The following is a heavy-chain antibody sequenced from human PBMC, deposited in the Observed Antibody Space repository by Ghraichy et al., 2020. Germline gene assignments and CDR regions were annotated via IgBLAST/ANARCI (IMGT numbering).Heavy chain of an antibody. D-gene: IGHD5-24*01. Sequence: SVKVSCKTSGFSFSDSAVQWVRQARGQRPEWIGWIVVGSGDTNSAQKFQHRVTFTRDMFTGTAYMELRSLRSGDTAVYYCAAGQKKRDGFWVEDYYFYTMEVWGQGTTVTVSS. CDR1: GFSFSDSA. CDR3: AAGQKKRDGFWVEDYYFYTMEV. CDR2: IVVGSGDT. J-gene: IGHJ6*02. V-gene: IGHV1-58*01.